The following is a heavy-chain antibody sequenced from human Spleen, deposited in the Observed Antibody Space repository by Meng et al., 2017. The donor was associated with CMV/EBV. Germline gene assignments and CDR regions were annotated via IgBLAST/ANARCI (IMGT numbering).Heavy chain of an antibody. CDR2: ISAYNGNT. J-gene: IGHJ6*02. V-gene: IGHV1-18*01. CDR1: GYTFTSYG. D-gene: IGHD3-22*01. Sequence: ASVKVSCKASGYTFTSYGISWVRQAPGQGLEWMGWISAYNGNTNYAQKLQGRVTMTTDTSTGTAYMELRSLRSDDTAVYYCARDRLEYYYDSSGYDASQYYYYGMDVWGQGTTVTVSS. CDR3: ARDRLEYYYDSSGYDASQYYYYGMDV.